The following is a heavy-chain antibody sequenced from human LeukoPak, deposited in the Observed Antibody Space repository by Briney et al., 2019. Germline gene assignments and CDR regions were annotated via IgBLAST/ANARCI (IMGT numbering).Heavy chain of an antibody. D-gene: IGHD5-12*01. V-gene: IGHV3-21*01. Sequence: GGSLRLSCAASGFTFSSYSMNWVRQAPGKGLEWVSSISSSSSYIYYADSVKGRFTISRDNAKNSLYLQMNSLRAEDTAVYYCARGPEGGYDSESVFYWGQGTLVTVSS. CDR3: ARGPEGGYDSESVFY. J-gene: IGHJ4*02. CDR1: GFTFSSYS. CDR2: ISSSSSYI.